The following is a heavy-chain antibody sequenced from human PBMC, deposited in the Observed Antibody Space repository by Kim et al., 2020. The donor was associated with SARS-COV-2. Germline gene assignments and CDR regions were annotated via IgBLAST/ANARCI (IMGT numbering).Heavy chain of an antibody. CDR2: IYSDGTT. J-gene: IGHJ3*01. CDR3: ARAEGEDDPFDV. CDR1: GFSVTYNY. V-gene: IGHV3-53*01. Sequence: GGSLRLSCAVAGFSVTYNYMSWVRRAPGKGLELVSVIYSDGTTYYPDSVKGRFTISRHLSKNTLYLQMNSLRVDDTAVYYCARAEGEDDPFDVWGQGTLVTVSS. D-gene: IGHD1-26*01.